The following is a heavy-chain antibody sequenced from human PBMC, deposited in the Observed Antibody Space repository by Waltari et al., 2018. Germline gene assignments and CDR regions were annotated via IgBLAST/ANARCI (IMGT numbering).Heavy chain of an antibody. CDR2: IYYSWST. CDR3: AILDWGAFDI. CDR1: GGSISSSSYY. J-gene: IGHJ3*02. D-gene: IGHD7-27*01. V-gene: IGHV4-39*01. Sequence: QLQLQESGPGLVKPSETLSLTCTVSGGSISSSSYYWGWIRQPPGKGLEGIGSIYYSWSTYYNPSLKSRVTISVDTSKNQFSLKLSSVTAADTAVYYCAILDWGAFDIWGQGTMVTVSS.